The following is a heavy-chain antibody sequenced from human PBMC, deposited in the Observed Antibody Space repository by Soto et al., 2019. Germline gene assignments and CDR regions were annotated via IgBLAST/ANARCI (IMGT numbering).Heavy chain of an antibody. Sequence: SETLSLTCTVSGGSISSSSYYWGWIRQPPGKGLEWIGSIYYSGSTYYNPSLKSRVTISVDTSKNQFSLKLSSVTAADTAVYYCARDGRGIAARPSPYYYYGMDVWGQGTTVTVSS. J-gene: IGHJ6*02. V-gene: IGHV4-39*02. CDR2: IYYSGST. CDR3: ARDGRGIAARPSPYYYYGMDV. CDR1: GGSISSSSYY. D-gene: IGHD6-6*01.